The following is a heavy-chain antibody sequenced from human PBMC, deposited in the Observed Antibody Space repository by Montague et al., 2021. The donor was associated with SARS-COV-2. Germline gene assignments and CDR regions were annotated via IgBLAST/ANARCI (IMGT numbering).Heavy chain of an antibody. CDR2: IYHNGST. CDR1: GGSISSYY. J-gene: IGHJ6*02. CDR3: ARGGGNSADYYNYTMDV. V-gene: IGHV4-59*07. D-gene: IGHD4-23*01. Sequence: SDTVSLTSTVSGGSISSYYWTWIQQPAGKGLESIGYIYHNGSTKXNPSLKSRVTISVDTSKNQFSLKLSSVSVADTAVYYCARGGGNSADYYNYTMDVWGQGTTVTVFS.